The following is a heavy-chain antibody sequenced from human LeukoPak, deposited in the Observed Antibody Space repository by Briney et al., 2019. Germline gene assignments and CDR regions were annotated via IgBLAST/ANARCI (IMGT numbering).Heavy chain of an antibody. CDR2: ISYDGSNK. D-gene: IGHD5-12*01. CDR1: GFTFSSYA. J-gene: IGHJ4*02. CDR3: AKDNSPPRWDGYDYGFDY. Sequence: GRSLRLSCAASGFTFSSYAMHWVRQAPGKGLEWVAVISYDGSNKYYADSVKGRFTISRDNSKNTLYLQMNSLRAEDTAVYYCAKDNSPPRWDGYDYGFDYWGQGTLVTVSS. V-gene: IGHV3-30*04.